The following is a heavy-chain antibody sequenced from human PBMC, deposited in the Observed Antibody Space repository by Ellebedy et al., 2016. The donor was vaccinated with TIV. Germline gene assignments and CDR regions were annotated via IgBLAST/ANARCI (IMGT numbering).Heavy chain of an antibody. Sequence: GESLKTSXSASGFIFSRYAMSWVRHSPWKRLELVSALSGSGGSPYYADSVKCRFTISRDNSKNMLYLQMNSLRAEDTALYYCAKGWGSAWYRGWFDPWGQGTLVTVSS. V-gene: IGHV3-23*01. CDR3: AKGWGSAWYRGWFDP. CDR2: LSGSGGSP. CDR1: GFIFSRYA. J-gene: IGHJ5*02. D-gene: IGHD6-19*01.